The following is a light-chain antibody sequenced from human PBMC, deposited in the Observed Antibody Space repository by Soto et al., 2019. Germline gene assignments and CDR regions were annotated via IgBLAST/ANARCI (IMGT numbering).Light chain of an antibody. CDR1: RSDIGSYNS. J-gene: IGLJ3*02. Sequence: QSALTQPASVSGSPGQSITISCTGTRSDIGSYNSIAWYQQHPGKAPSVMIFGVTKRPSGISNRFSGSKSGFTASLTISGLPAEDEADYFCFSYAGSSTCVFGGGTKLTVL. CDR3: FSYAGSSTCV. CDR2: GVT. V-gene: IGLV2-23*02.